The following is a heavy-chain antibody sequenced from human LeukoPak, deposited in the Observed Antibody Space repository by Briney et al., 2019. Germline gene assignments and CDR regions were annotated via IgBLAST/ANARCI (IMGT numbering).Heavy chain of an antibody. CDR1: GFNFSNFA. Sequence: GGSLRLSCAASGFNFSNFAMTWVRQAPGKGLEWVSAISGSGSSTYYADSVKGRFTISRDNSKNTLYLQMNSLRAEDTAVYYCAKNIVVWAVAGHFDYWGQGTLVTVSS. CDR3: AKNIVVWAVAGHFDY. CDR2: ISGSGSST. V-gene: IGHV3-23*01. J-gene: IGHJ4*02. D-gene: IGHD6-19*01.